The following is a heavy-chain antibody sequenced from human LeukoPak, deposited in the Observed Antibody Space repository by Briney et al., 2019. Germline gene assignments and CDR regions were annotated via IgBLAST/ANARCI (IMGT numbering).Heavy chain of an antibody. CDR3: TRGDYYDSSGYYLLFDY. CDR2: IRSKAYGGTT. V-gene: IGHV3-49*04. CDR1: GFTFGDYG. D-gene: IGHD3-22*01. J-gene: IGHJ4*02. Sequence: GRSLRLSCIGSGFTFGDYGMSWVRQAPGKGLEWVGFIRSKAYGGTTEYAASVKGRFTISRDDPRSIAYLQMNSLKTEDTAVYYCTRGDYYDSSGYYLLFDYWGQGTLVTVSS.